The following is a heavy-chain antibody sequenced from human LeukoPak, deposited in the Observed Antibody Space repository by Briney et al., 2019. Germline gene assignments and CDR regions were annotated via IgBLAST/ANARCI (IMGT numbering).Heavy chain of an antibody. CDR3: ARALGATTIDWFDP. Sequence: SETLSLTCTVSGGSISSYYWSWIRQPPGKGLEWIGYIYYSGSTNYNPSLKSRVTISVDTSKNQFSLKPSSVTAADTAVYYCARALGATTIDWFDPWGQGTLVTVSS. D-gene: IGHD1-26*01. CDR2: IYYSGST. V-gene: IGHV4-59*01. CDR1: GGSISSYY. J-gene: IGHJ5*02.